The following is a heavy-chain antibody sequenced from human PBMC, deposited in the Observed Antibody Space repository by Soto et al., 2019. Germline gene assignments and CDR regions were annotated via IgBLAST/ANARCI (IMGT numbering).Heavy chain of an antibody. Sequence: GASVKVSCKASGYTFTTYGISWVRQAPGQGLEWMGWISAYNGDTNYAQNLQGRVTMTTDTSTTTAYMELRSLRSDDTAVYYCARGARGNSRVYYYYGMDVWGQGTTVTVSS. V-gene: IGHV1-18*01. CDR3: ARGARGNSRVYYYYGMDV. J-gene: IGHJ6*02. D-gene: IGHD5-18*01. CDR1: GYTFTTYG. CDR2: ISAYNGDT.